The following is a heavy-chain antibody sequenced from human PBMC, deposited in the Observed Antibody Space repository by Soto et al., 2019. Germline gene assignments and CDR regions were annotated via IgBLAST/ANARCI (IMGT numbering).Heavy chain of an antibody. CDR2: ISAYNGNT. CDR1: VYTFTSYG. D-gene: IGHD4-17*01. CDR3: ARASSTVTFFDY. V-gene: IGHV1-18*01. Sequence: ASVKVSCKASVYTFTSYGISWVRQAPGQGLEWMGWISAYNGNTNYAQKLQGRVTMTTDTSTSTAYMELRSLRSDDTAVYYCARASSTVTFFDYWGQGTLVTVSS. J-gene: IGHJ4*02.